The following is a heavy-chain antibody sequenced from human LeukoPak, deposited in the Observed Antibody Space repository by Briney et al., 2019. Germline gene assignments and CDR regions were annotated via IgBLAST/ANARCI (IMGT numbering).Heavy chain of an antibody. J-gene: IGHJ5*02. CDR3: ARRGPPRTLLRGVKSGWFDP. Sequence: SETLSLTCVVSGASVSTNNWWTWVRQAPGKGLEWIGEINHSGSTNYNPSLKSRVTISVDTSKSQFSLRLSSVTAADTAVYYCARRGPPRTLLRGVKSGWFDPWGQGTLVTVSS. CDR1: GASVSTNNW. V-gene: IGHV4-4*02. D-gene: IGHD3-10*01. CDR2: INHSGST.